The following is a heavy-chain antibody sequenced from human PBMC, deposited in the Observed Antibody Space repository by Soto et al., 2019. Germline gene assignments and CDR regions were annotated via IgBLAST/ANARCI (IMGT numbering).Heavy chain of an antibody. V-gene: IGHV3-21*01. CDR2: ISSSSSYI. CDR3: VRGKGSSSWYYFDY. J-gene: IGHJ4*02. D-gene: IGHD6-13*01. CDR1: GFTFSSYS. Sequence: EVQLVESGGGLVKPGGSLRLSCAASGFTFSSYSMNWVRQAPGKGLEWVSSISSSSSYIYYADSVKGRFTISRDNAKNSLYLQMNSLRAEDTAVYYCVRGKGSSSWYYFDYWGQGTLVTVSS.